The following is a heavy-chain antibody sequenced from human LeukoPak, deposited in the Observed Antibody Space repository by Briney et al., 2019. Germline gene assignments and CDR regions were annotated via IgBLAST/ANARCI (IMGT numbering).Heavy chain of an antibody. Sequence: GGSLRLSCAAPEFPFNTFNIHWIRQAPGRGLEWVSFIRNDETEIHYADFAKGRFTISRDKSQNSLYLQMNSLRPDDTAVYYCARDGGRYRFDFWGQGTMVTVSS. J-gene: IGHJ4*02. CDR1: EFPFNTFN. CDR2: IRNDETEI. D-gene: IGHD3-16*02. V-gene: IGHV3-30*02. CDR3: ARDGGRYRFDF.